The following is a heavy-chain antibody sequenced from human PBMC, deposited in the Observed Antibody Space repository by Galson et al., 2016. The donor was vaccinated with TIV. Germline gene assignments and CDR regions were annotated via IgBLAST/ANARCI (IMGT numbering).Heavy chain of an antibody. D-gene: IGHD6-19*01. CDR3: ARGPGDQWLLDY. Sequence: SVKVSCKASGYAFTSYYIHWVRQAPGQGLEWMGIINPDGGTTVYAQKLQDRVTMTRDTSTSTVYMDLSSLRSDDTAVYFCARGPGDQWLLDYWGLGTLVTASS. CDR1: GYAFTSYY. V-gene: IGHV1-46*04. CDR2: INPDGGTT. J-gene: IGHJ4*02.